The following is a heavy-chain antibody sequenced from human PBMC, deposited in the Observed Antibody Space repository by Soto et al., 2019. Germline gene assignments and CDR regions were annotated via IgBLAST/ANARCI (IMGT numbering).Heavy chain of an antibody. V-gene: IGHV1-2*04. CDR1: GYSFTDYH. CDR3: ARGDSTDCSNGVCSFFYNHDMDV. CDR2: INPKSGGT. Sequence: QVQLVQSGAEVKKLGASVKVSCKASGYSFTDYHIHWVRQAPGQGLEWLGRINPKSGGTSTAQKFQGWVTMTTDTSISTASMELTRLTSDDTAIYYCARGDSTDCSNGVCSFFYNHDMDVW. J-gene: IGHJ6*01. D-gene: IGHD2-8*01.